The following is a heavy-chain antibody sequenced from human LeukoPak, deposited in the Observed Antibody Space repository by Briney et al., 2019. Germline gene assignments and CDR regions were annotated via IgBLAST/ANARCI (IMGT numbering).Heavy chain of an antibody. CDR3: ARGRYSYGSNYFDY. J-gene: IGHJ4*02. CDR2: IYYSGST. Sequence: SETLSLTCTVSGGSISSSSYYWGWIRQPPGKGLEWIGSIYYSGSTYYNPSLKSRVTISVDTSKNQFSLKLSSVTAADTAVYYCARGRYSYGSNYFDYWGQGTLVTVSS. D-gene: IGHD5-18*01. V-gene: IGHV4-39*07. CDR1: GGSISSSSYY.